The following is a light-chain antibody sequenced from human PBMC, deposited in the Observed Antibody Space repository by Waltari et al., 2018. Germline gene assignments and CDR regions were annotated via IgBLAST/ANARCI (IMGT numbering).Light chain of an antibody. V-gene: IGLV3-19*01. Sequence: SSELTQDPSVSVALGQTDTITCQGDSLRVSYTNWYQQKPGQAPVLVVYGNNNRPSGIPDRFSGSKSGNIGSLTITGAQVEDEADYYCDSWNSRGTPWVFGGGTRLTVL. CDR3: DSWNSRGTPWV. CDR2: GNN. J-gene: IGLJ3*02. CDR1: SLRVSY.